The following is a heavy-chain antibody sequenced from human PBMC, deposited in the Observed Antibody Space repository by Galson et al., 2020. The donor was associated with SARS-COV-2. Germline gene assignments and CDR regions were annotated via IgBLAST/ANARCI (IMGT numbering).Heavy chain of an antibody. CDR3: ARLPPVRGRLPNGSGGASGVLYH. CDR1: GFTVSSDY. Sequence: GESLKISCAASGFTVSSDYMSWVRQAPGKGLEWVSVIYSDGNTYYADSVKGRFTISRDISKNTLYIQMNTLRAEDTALYYCARLPPVRGRLPNGSGGASGVLYHWGQGTLVTVSS. D-gene: IGHD1-1*01. V-gene: IGHV3-66*04. J-gene: IGHJ5*02. CDR2: IYSDGNT.